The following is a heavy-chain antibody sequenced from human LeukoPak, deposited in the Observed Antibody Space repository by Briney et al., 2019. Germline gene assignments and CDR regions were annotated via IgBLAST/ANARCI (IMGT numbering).Heavy chain of an antibody. V-gene: IGHV3-23*01. CDR1: GFTFSSYA. Sequence: GGSLRLSCAASGFTFSSYAVSWVRQAPGKGLEWVSAISGSGGSTYYADSVNGRFTISRDDSKSIAYLQMSSLKTDDTAVYYCARGTYSFDYWGQGTLVTVSS. CDR3: ARGTYSFDY. CDR2: ISGSGGST. J-gene: IGHJ4*02. D-gene: IGHD1-1*01.